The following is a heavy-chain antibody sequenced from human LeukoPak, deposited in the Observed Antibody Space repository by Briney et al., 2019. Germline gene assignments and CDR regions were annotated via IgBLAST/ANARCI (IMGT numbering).Heavy chain of an antibody. CDR1: GFSLSTSGMG. Sequence: NQSGPTLVNPTQTLTLTCTFSGFSLSTSGMGVGWIRQPPGKALEWLALIYWDDDKRYSPSLKDRLTITKDTSKNQVVLTMTNMDPVDTATYYCAHKVEIGVNTRYFQHWGQGTLATVSS. CDR2: IYWDDDK. CDR3: AHKVEIGVNTRYFQH. D-gene: IGHD3-10*01. J-gene: IGHJ1*01. V-gene: IGHV2-5*02.